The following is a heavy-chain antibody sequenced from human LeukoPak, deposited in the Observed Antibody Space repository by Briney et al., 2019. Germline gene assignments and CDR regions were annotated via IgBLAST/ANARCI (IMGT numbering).Heavy chain of an antibody. CDR3: ARGRRQYYGMDV. D-gene: IGHD6-6*01. J-gene: IGHJ6*02. Sequence: SSVKVSCKASGGTFSSYAISWVRQAPGQGLEWMGRIIPILGIANYAQKFQGRVTITADKSTSTAYMELSSLRSEDTAVYYCARGRRQYYGMDVWGQGTTVTVSS. V-gene: IGHV1-69*04. CDR2: IIPILGIA. CDR1: GGTFSSYA.